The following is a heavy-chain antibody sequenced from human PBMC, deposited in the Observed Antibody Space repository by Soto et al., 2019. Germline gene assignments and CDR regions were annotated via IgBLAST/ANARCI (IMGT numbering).Heavy chain of an antibody. V-gene: IGHV3-23*01. J-gene: IGHJ5*02. CDR2: ISGGDGDNT. D-gene: IGHD2-15*01. Sequence: XESLRLSCAVSGFIFSNYAMTWVRQPPGKGLEWVSSISGGDGDNTYYADSVKGRFTISRDNSKDTLYLQMNSLRADDTAVYYCATAVVVGAWFEPWGQGTLVTVSS. CDR3: ATAVVVGAWFEP. CDR1: GFIFSNYA.